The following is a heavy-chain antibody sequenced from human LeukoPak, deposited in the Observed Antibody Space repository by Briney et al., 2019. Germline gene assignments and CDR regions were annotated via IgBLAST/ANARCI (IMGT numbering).Heavy chain of an antibody. CDR2: ISGSGGSI. CDR1: GFTFSSYA. Sequence: GGSLRLSCAASGFTFSSYAMSWVRQAPGKGLEWVSAISGSGGSICYADSVKGRFTISRDNSKNTLYLQMNSLRAEDTAVYYCAKDHYYGSGSPNFDYWGQGTLVTISS. J-gene: IGHJ4*02. CDR3: AKDHYYGSGSPNFDY. D-gene: IGHD3-10*01. V-gene: IGHV3-23*01.